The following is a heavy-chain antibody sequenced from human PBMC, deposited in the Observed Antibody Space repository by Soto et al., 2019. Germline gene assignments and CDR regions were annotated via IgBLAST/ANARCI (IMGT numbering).Heavy chain of an antibody. CDR3: ARKKWGAGDFDF. D-gene: IGHD1-26*01. CDR1: GSTFTSFD. J-gene: IGHJ4*01. CDR2: MTTNTGNT. Sequence: QVQLVQSGAEAKKPGDSVKVSCKASGSTFTSFDINWVRKATGQGLEWLGWMTTNTGNTGYAQKFQGRITMTRDTSTSTAYMELNSLTYEESAVYYCARKKWGAGDFDFWGHGTLVTVSS. V-gene: IGHV1-8*01.